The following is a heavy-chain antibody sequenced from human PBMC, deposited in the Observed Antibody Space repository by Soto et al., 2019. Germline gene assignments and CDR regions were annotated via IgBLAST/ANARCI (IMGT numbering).Heavy chain of an antibody. D-gene: IGHD6-19*01. V-gene: IGHV4-39*01. CDR3: ARHASGWFYFDY. J-gene: IGHJ4*02. Sequence: SETLSLTCTVSGGSISSSSYYWGWIRQPPGKGLEWIGSIYYSGSTYYNPSLKSRVTISVDTSKNQFSLKLSSVTAADTAVYYCARHASGWFYFDYWGQGTLVTVSS. CDR1: GGSISSSSYY. CDR2: IYYSGST.